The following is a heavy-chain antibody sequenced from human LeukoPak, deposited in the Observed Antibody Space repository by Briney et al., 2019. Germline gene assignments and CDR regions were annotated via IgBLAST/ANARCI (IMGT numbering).Heavy chain of an antibody. D-gene: IGHD4/OR15-4a*01. CDR1: GFTFSSYW. Sequence: GGSLRLSCAASGFTFSSYWMSWVRQAPGKGLEWVANIKQDGSEKYYVDSVKGRFTISRDNAKNSLYLQMNSLRAEDTAVYYCARDRRYGAFYSFARYYFDYWGQGTLVTVSS. V-gene: IGHV3-7*01. CDR2: IKQDGSEK. J-gene: IGHJ4*02. CDR3: ARDRRYGAFYSFARYYFDY.